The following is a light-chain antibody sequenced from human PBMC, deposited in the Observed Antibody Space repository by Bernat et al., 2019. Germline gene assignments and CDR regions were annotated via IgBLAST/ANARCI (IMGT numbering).Light chain of an antibody. V-gene: IGLV3-21*03. CDR3: QVWDTTQGNWV. CDR2: DND. J-gene: IGLJ3*02. CDR1: NIGTKG. Sequence: SYVLTQTPAVSVAPGKTARISCGGNNIGTKGVEWYQQRAGQAPILVVSDNDGRPSGIPERFSGSKSTNTATLTISRVEAGDEADYYCQVWDTTQGNWVFGGGTKLTVL.